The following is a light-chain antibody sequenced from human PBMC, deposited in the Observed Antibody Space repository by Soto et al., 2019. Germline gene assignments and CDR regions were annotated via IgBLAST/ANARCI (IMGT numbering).Light chain of an antibody. V-gene: IGLV2-8*01. J-gene: IGLJ1*01. CDR2: GVS. CDR3: SSYAASTYV. Sequence: QSVLTQPPSASGSPGQSVTISCTGTSSDVGGYNYVSWYQQHPGKAPKLIIYGVSKRPSGVPDRFSGSKSGNTASLTVSGLQTEDEAAYYCSSYAASTYVFGTGTKVTVL. CDR1: SSDVGGYNY.